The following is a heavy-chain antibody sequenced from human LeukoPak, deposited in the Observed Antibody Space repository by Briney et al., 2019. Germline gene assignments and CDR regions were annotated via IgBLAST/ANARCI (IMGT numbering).Heavy chain of an antibody. Sequence: GGSLRLSCAASGFTFSSYWMNWARQAPGKGLEWVASINHNGSVNYYVDSVKGRFTISRDNAKNSLYLQMSDLRAEDTAVYFCARGGGLDVWGQGATVTVSS. CDR1: GFTFSSYW. J-gene: IGHJ6*02. CDR3: ARGGGLDV. CDR2: INHNGSVN. D-gene: IGHD3-16*01. V-gene: IGHV3-7*03.